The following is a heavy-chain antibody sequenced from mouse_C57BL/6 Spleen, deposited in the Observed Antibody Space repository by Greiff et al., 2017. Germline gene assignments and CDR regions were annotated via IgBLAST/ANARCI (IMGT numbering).Heavy chain of an antibody. V-gene: IGHV5-17*01. D-gene: IGHD1-1*01. Sequence: DVHLVESGGGLVKPGGSLKLSCAASGFTFSDYGMHWVRQAPEKGLEWVAYISSGSSTIYYADTVKGRFTISRDNAKNTVFLQMTSLRSEDTAMYYCARQGYYYGSSYEDYYAMDYWGQGTSVTVSS. CDR1: GFTFSDYG. J-gene: IGHJ4*01. CDR2: ISSGSSTI. CDR3: ARQGYYYGSSYEDYYAMDY.